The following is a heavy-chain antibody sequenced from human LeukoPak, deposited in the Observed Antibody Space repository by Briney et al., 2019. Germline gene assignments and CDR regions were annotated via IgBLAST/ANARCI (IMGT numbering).Heavy chain of an antibody. CDR1: GFTFSSYS. J-gene: IGHJ4*02. V-gene: IGHV3-48*01. Sequence: GGTLRLSCAASGFTFSSYSMNWVRQAPGKGLEWVSYISSSSSTIYYADSVKGRFTISRDNAKNSLYLQMNSLRAEDTAVYYCARDSPGYYYDSSGYYYDWGQGTLVTVSS. D-gene: IGHD3-22*01. CDR3: ARDSPGYYYDSSGYYYD. CDR2: ISSSSSTI.